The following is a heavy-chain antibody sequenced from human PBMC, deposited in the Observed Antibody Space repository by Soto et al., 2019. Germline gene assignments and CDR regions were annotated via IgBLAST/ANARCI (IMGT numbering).Heavy chain of an antibody. CDR1: GFTFSSYA. V-gene: IGHV3-30-3*01. Sequence: QVQLVESGGGVVQPGRSLRLSCAASGFTFSSYAMHWVRQAPGTGLEWVAVISYDGSNKYYADSVKGRFTISRDNSKNTLYLQVSSLGAQDTAEYYCARTTSGIAVAGKPFDYWGHGTLVTVSS. CDR2: ISYDGSNK. J-gene: IGHJ4*01. D-gene: IGHD6-19*01. CDR3: ARTTSGIAVAGKPFDY.